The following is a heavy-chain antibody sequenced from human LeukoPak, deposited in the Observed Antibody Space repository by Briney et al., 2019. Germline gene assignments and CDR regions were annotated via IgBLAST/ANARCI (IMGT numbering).Heavy chain of an antibody. CDR1: GGSISSSTYY. V-gene: IGHV4-39*01. CDR3: ASTTTVTSRFFQH. CDR2: IYHSGST. Sequence: SETLCLTCTVSGGSISSSTYYWGWIRQPPGKGLEWIGSIYHSGSTYYNPSLKSRVTISVDTSKNQFSLKLSSVTAADTAVYYCASTTTVTSRFFQHWGQGTLVTVSS. J-gene: IGHJ1*01. D-gene: IGHD4-17*01.